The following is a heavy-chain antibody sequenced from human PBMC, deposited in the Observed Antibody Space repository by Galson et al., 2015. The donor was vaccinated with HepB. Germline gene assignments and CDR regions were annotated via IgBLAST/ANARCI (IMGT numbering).Heavy chain of an antibody. CDR1: GFTFNIFA. J-gene: IGHJ4*02. V-gene: IGHV3-23*01. CDR3: ATPQYASDNYYLFAY. D-gene: IGHD3-10*01. Sequence: SLRLSCAASGFTFNIFAMSWVRQAPGKGLEWVSTIVGGGGTTYYADSVKGRFTISRDISKNTLYLQMNSLRAEDTAVYYCATPQYASDNYYLFAYWGQGTLVTVSS. CDR2: IVGGGGTT.